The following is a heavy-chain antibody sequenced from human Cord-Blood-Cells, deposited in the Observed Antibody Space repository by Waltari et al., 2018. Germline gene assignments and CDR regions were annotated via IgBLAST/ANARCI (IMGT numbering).Heavy chain of an antibody. CDR3: ATSRRSGYDYYYYYGMDV. D-gene: IGHD5-12*01. CDR1: GYTLTELS. Sequence: QVQLVQSGAEVKKPGASVKVSCKVSGYTLTELSMHWVRQAPGKGLEWMGVFDPEDGETIYEQKFQGRVTMTEDTSTDTAYMELSSLRSEDTAVYYCATSRRSGYDYYYYYGMDVWGQGTTVTVSS. V-gene: IGHV1-24*01. J-gene: IGHJ6*02. CDR2: FDPEDGET.